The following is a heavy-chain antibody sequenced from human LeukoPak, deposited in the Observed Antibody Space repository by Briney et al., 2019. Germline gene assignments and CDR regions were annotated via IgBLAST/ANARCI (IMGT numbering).Heavy chain of an antibody. D-gene: IGHD3-22*01. V-gene: IGHV3-30-3*01. CDR2: ISYDGSNK. J-gene: IGHJ3*02. CDR1: GFTFSSYA. Sequence: PGGSLRLSCAASGFTFSSYAMHWVRQAPGKGLEWVAVISYDGSNKYYADSVKGRFTISRDNAKNSLYLQMNSLRAEDTAVYYCARDSSGYWVDAFDIWGQGTMVTVSS. CDR3: ARDSSGYWVDAFDI.